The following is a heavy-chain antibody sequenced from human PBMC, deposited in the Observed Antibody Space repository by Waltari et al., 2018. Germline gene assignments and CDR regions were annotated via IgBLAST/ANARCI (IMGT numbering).Heavy chain of an antibody. V-gene: IGHV4-38-2*01. CDR3: ARGGIDYDFWSGTDYGMDV. J-gene: IGHJ6*02. CDR1: GYSISSGYY. D-gene: IGHD3-3*01. CDR2: IYHSGST. Sequence: QVQLQESGPGLVKPSETLSLTCAVSGYSISSGYYWGWIRQPPGKGLEWIGSIYHSGSTYYNPSLKSRVTISVDTSKNQFSLKLSSVTAADTAVYYCARGGIDYDFWSGTDYGMDVWGQGTTVTVSS.